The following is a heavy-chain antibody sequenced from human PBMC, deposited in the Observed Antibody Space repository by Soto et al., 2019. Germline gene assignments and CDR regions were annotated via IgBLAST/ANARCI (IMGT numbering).Heavy chain of an antibody. CDR3: AKTKTPHVRNGMDV. CDR1: GDSLSSGGYY. CDR2: IYYRGST. J-gene: IGHJ6*02. Sequence: QVRLQESGPGLVRPSQTLSLTCTVSGDSLSSGGYYCSWIRQLPGKGLEWIGFIYYRGSTFYNPSLRSRVTMSADASKNQISLKLSSVTAADTAVYYCAKTKTPHVRNGMDVWGQGTTVTVSS. D-gene: IGHD2-8*01. V-gene: IGHV4-31*04.